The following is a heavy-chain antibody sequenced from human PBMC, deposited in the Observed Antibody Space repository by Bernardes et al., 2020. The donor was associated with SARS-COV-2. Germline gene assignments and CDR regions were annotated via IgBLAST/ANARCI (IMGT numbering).Heavy chain of an antibody. V-gene: IGHV3-74*03. CDR3: AGTSVTCCDF. J-gene: IGHJ4*02. Sequence: GGYLRLSCAASGITFSSLWMHWVRQTPGKGLEWVSRTAGDGSGTTYADSVKGRFTISRDNAKNTLYLQMNSLRVEDTAVYYCAGTSVTCCDFWGQGTLVSVSS. CDR1: GITFSSLW. D-gene: IGHD2-2*01. CDR2: TAGDGSGT.